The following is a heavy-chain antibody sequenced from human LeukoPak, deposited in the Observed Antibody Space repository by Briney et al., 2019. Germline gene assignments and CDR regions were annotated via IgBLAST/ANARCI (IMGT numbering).Heavy chain of an antibody. CDR3: AECGPDWNCFDY. V-gene: IGHV3-23*01. CDR1: GFPFRSYA. D-gene: IGHD3/OR15-3a*01. CDR2: ISGSGGST. Sequence: GGSLRLSCAASGFPFRSYAMSWVRQAPGKGLEWVSVISGSGGSTYYADSVKGRFTISRDNSKNTLYLQMNSLRAEDTAVYYCAECGPDWNCFDYWGQGTLVTVSS. J-gene: IGHJ4*02.